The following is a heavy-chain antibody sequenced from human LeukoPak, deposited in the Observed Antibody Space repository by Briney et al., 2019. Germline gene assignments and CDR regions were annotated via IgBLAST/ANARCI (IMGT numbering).Heavy chain of an antibody. CDR2: IVPMFGTT. D-gene: IGHD4-23*01. Sequence: GASVKVSCKASGDTFSSYAISWVRQAPGQGLEWMGGIVPMFGTTNYAQKFQGRVTITADESTSTAYMELSSLRSEDTAVYYCARDTVASLDYWGQGTLVTVSS. V-gene: IGHV1-69*13. J-gene: IGHJ4*02. CDR1: GDTFSSYA. CDR3: ARDTVASLDY.